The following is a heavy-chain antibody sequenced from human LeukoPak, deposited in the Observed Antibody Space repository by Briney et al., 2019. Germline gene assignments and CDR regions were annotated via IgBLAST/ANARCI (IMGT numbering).Heavy chain of an antibody. CDR1: GFIVSNNY. J-gene: IGHJ3*01. CDR3: AKYQLLNNNYWRDAFDF. V-gene: IGHV3-53*01. Sequence: GGSLRLSCAASGFIVSNNYMSWVRQATGKGLEWVSVIGRTGDIFYADSVKGRFTISRDNSKNTLYLQMNSLRAEDTAVYYCAKYQLLNNNYWRDAFDFWGQGTMVTVSS. D-gene: IGHD1-1*01. CDR2: IGRTGDI.